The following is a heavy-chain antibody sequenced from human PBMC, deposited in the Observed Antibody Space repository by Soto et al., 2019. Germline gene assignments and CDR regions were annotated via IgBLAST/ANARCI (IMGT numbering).Heavy chain of an antibody. V-gene: IGHV4-31*03. D-gene: IGHD4-17*01. J-gene: IGHJ6*02. CDR2: IYYSGST. CDR1: GGSVNNAKYF. Sequence: QVRLEESGPGLVKPSETLSLICSVSGGSVNNAKYFWNWIRQHPENGLEWIGYIYYSGSTRYNPSSTTRAPLSIDTSKNQFSLRLNSVTVADTAVCFCARDADYGGSRGGMDVWGRGTTVTVSS. CDR3: ARDADYGGSRGGMDV.